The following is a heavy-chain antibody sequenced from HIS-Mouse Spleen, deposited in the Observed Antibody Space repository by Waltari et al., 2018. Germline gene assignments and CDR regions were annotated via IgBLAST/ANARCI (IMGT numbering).Heavy chain of an antibody. CDR1: GGSISRSSYH. V-gene: IGHV4-39*07. D-gene: IGHD6-13*01. J-gene: IGHJ2*01. CDR3: AREIPYSSSWYDWYFDL. Sequence: QLQLQESGPGLVKPSETLSLTCTVPGGSISRSSYHWGWLRQPPGKGLEWIGSIYYSGTTYYNPSLKSRVTISVDTSKNQFSLKLSSVTAADTAVYYCAREIPYSSSWYDWYFDLWGRGTLVTVSS. CDR2: IYYSGTT.